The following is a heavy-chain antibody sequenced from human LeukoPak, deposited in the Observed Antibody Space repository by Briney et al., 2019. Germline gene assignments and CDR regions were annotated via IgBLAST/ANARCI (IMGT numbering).Heavy chain of an antibody. CDR1: GFTFSSYG. CDR2: IWSDGSSK. Sequence: PWGSLTLTCAASGFTFSSYGMHWVRQAPGKGLEWVAVIWSDGSSKHYGDSVKGRFTISRDNSKNTLYLQMNSLRAEDTAVYHCARGQSPSYYDMDVWGQG. V-gene: IGHV3-33*01. D-gene: IGHD6-19*01. CDR3: ARGQSPSYYDMDV. J-gene: IGHJ6*02.